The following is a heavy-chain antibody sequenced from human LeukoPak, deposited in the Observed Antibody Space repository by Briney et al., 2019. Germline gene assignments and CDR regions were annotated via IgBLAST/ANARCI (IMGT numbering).Heavy chain of an antibody. CDR3: AVHVSGWYYFDY. CDR1: GGSISSYY. D-gene: IGHD6-19*01. V-gene: IGHV4-59*01. J-gene: IGHJ4*02. Sequence: SETLSLTCTVSGGSISSYYWSWIRQPPGKGLEWIGYIYYSGSTNYNPSLKSRVTISVDTSKNQFSLKLSSVTAADTAVYYCAVHVSGWYYFDYWGQGTLVTVSS. CDR2: IYYSGST.